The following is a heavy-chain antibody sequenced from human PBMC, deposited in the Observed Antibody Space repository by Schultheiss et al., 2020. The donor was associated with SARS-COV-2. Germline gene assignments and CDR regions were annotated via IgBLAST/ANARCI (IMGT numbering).Heavy chain of an antibody. CDR2: ISGSGGST. J-gene: IGHJ4*02. V-gene: IGHV3-23*01. CDR1: GFTFSSYA. Sequence: GGSLRLSCAASGFTFSSYAMHWVRQAPGKGLEWVSAISGSGGSTYYADSVKGRFTISRDNSKNTLYLQMNSLRAEDTAVYYCAKVGVGAYYFDYWGQGTLVTVSS. D-gene: IGHD1-26*01. CDR3: AKVGVGAYYFDY.